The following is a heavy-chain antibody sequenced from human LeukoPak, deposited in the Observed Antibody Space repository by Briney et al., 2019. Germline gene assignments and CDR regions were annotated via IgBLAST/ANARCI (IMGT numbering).Heavy chain of an antibody. CDR2: ISDDGSSK. D-gene: IGHD1-26*01. CDR1: GFTVSSNY. Sequence: GGSLRLSCAASGFTVSSNYMSWVRQAPGKGLEWVAFISDDGSSKYYADSVKGRFTISRDNSRNALYLQMNSLRAEDTALYYCARGHWSGSYPGYFDYWGQGTLVTVSS. V-gene: IGHV3-30-3*01. J-gene: IGHJ4*02. CDR3: ARGHWSGSYPGYFDY.